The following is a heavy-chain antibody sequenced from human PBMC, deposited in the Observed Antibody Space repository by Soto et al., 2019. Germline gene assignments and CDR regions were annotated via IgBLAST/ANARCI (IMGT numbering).Heavy chain of an antibody. D-gene: IGHD2-15*01. V-gene: IGHV3-30*18. CDR3: AKVLYIVVVVAAASGMDV. CDR2: ISYDGSNK. CDR1: GFTFSRYG. J-gene: IGHJ6*02. Sequence: QVQPVESGGGVVQPGRSLRLSCAASGFTFSRYGMHWVRQAPGKGLEWVAVISYDGSNKYYADSVKGLFTISRDNFKNTLYLQMNSLRAEDTAVYYCAKVLYIVVVVAAASGMDVWGQGTTVTVSS.